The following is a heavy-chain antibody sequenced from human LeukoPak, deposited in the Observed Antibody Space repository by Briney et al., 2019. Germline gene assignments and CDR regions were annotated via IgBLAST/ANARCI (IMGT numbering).Heavy chain of an antibody. D-gene: IGHD6-13*01. CDR2: INHSGST. Sequence: PSETLSLXCAXYXGXXSGYYWSWIRQPPGKGLGWIGEINHSGSTNYNPSLKSRVTISVDTSKNQFSLKLSSVTAADTAVYYCARYSAAAASYFDYWGQGTLVTVSS. CDR3: ARYSAAAASYFDY. CDR1: XGXXSGYY. V-gene: IGHV4-34*01. J-gene: IGHJ4*02.